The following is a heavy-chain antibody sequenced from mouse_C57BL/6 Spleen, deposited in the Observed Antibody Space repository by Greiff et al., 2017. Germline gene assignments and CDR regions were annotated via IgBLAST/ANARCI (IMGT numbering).Heavy chain of an antibody. Sequence: EVQLVESGEGLVKPGGSLKLSCAASGFTFSSYAMSWVRQTPEKRLEWVAYISSGGDYIYYADTVKGRFPISRDNARNTLYLQMRSLNSEYTALYYCTRDYYDYDGIYYYAMDFWGQGTSVTGSS. CDR3: TRDYYDYDGIYYYAMDF. D-gene: IGHD2-4*01. V-gene: IGHV5-9-1*02. CDR1: GFTFSSYA. J-gene: IGHJ4*01. CDR2: ISSGGDYI.